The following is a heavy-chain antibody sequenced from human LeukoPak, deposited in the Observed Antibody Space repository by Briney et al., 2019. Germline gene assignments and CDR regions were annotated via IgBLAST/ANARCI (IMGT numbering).Heavy chain of an antibody. V-gene: IGHV4-34*01. Sequence: SETLSLTCAVYGGSFSGYYWSWIPQPPGKGLEWIGEINHSGSTNYNPSLKSRVTISVDTSKNQFSLKLSSVTAADTAVYYCASDSCCTTGTGDFDYWGQGTLVTVSS. CDR3: ASDSCCTTGTGDFDY. D-gene: IGHD1-1*01. J-gene: IGHJ4*02. CDR1: GGSFSGYY. CDR2: INHSGST.